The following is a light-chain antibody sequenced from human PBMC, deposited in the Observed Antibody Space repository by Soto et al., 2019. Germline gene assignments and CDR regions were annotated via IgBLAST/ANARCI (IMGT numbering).Light chain of an antibody. CDR1: SSDVGGNNY. CDR3: SSHVGTSTPHVA. Sequence: QSALTQPASVSGSPGQSITIPCTGTSSDVGGNNYVSWYQQYPGKAPKLIIYHVSDRPSGVSNRFSGSKSGSTASLTISRLQAEDEADYYCSSHVGTSTPHVAFGGGTKLTVL. CDR2: HVS. V-gene: IGLV2-14*03. J-gene: IGLJ2*01.